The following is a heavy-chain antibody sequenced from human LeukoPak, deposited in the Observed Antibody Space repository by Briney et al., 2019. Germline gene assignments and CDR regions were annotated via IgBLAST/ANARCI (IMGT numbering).Heavy chain of an antibody. CDR3: ARGRLEATGNFDD. V-gene: IGHV3-11*05. CDR2: ISYSSTFT. D-gene: IGHD3-22*01. Sequence: AGSLSLSCAASGFTFSDYYMSWIRQAPGKGLEWVSYISYSSTFTSSANTLNGRFTTPRDNAKTTLYLQMNSLRAADTAVYYCARGRLEATGNFDDWGEGTQVSVSS. J-gene: IGHJ4*02. CDR1: GFTFSDYY.